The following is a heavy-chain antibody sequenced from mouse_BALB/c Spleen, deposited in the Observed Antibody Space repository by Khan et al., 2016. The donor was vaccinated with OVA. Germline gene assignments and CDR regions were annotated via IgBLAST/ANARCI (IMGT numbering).Heavy chain of an antibody. CDR2: ISYSGST. CDR3: ARRFYYGHWYFDV. D-gene: IGHD1-1*01. V-gene: IGHV3-2*02. Sequence: EVQLQESGPGLVKPSQSLSLTCTVTGYSITSDYAWNWIRQLPGNKLEWMAYISYSGSTGYNPSLKSRVSITRDPSKNQFFLQLNSVTAEDTATSYSARRFYYGHWYFDVWGAGTPVTVSS. J-gene: IGHJ1*01. CDR1: GYSITSDYA.